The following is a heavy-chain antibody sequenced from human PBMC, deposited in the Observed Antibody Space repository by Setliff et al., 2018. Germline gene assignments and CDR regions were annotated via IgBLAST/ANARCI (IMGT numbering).Heavy chain of an antibody. CDR2: IYHSGSTI. CDR3: VRDTTSGWMLTN. D-gene: IGHD6-25*01. CDR1: SDYY. J-gene: IGHJ4*02. V-gene: IGHV3-11*04. Sequence: SDYYWGWIRQPPGKGLEWIGSIYHSGSTIYYADSVRGRFTISRDNARDSLYLQMNSLRAEDTAVYYCVRDTTSGWMLTNWGQGTLVTVSS.